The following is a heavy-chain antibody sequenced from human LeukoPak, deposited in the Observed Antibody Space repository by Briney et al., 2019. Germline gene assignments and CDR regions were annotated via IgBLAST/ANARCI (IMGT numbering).Heavy chain of an antibody. V-gene: IGHV1-18*01. CDR1: GYTFTSYP. D-gene: IGHD4-17*01. Sequence: ASVKVSCKDSGYTFTSYPISWVRQAPGQGLEWMGWITTYNGNTHYAQKLQGRVTMTTETSTSTAYMDLRGLRSDDTAVYYCARGYDYGDYVGDFDYWGQGTLVTVSS. J-gene: IGHJ4*02. CDR2: ITTYNGNT. CDR3: ARGYDYGDYVGDFDY.